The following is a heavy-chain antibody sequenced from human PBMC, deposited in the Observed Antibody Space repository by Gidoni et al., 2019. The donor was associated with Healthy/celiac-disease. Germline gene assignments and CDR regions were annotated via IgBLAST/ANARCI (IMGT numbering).Heavy chain of an antibody. CDR1: GFTFSSYA. Sequence: EVQLLESGGGLVQPGGSLRLSCAASGFTFSSYAMSWVRQAPGTGLEWVSAISGSGGSTYYADSVKGRFTISRDNSKNTLYLQMNSLRAEDTAVYYCAKWGTGAVAFDYWGQGTLVTVSS. CDR3: AKWGTGAVAFDY. CDR2: ISGSGGST. D-gene: IGHD6-19*01. J-gene: IGHJ4*02. V-gene: IGHV3-23*01.